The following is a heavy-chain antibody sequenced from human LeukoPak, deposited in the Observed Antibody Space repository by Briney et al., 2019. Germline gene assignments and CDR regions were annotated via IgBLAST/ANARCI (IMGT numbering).Heavy chain of an antibody. CDR3: ARLGQRWLQNSRLDY. CDR2: ISAYNGNT. D-gene: IGHD5-24*01. Sequence: ASVKVSCKVSGYTLTELSMHWVRQAPGQGLEWMGWISAYNGNTNYAQKLQGRVAMTTDASTSTAYMELRSLRSDDTAVYYCARLGQRWLQNSRLDYWGQGTLVTVSS. CDR1: GYTLTELS. V-gene: IGHV1-18*01. J-gene: IGHJ4*02.